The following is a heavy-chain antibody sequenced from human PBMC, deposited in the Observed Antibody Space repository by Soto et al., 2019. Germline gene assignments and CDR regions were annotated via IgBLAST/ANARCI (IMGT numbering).Heavy chain of an antibody. D-gene: IGHD1-26*01. CDR3: ARSSGSYSYYGMDV. CDR2: INPKNGDT. V-gene: IGHV1-2*02. J-gene: IGHJ6*02. Sequence: QVQLVQSGAEVRKPGASVKVSCRASGYTFTGYYFHWLRQAPGQGLEWMAWINPKNGDTKYAQNFQGRVTMTRDTSISTANMELTRLTYDDTAIHYCARSSGSYSYYGMDVWGQGTTVTVSS. CDR1: GYTFTGYY.